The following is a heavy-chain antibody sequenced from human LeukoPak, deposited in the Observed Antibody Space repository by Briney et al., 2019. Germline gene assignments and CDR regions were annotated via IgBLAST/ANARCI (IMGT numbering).Heavy chain of an antibody. CDR2: ISAYNGNT. CDR3: ARVVIAAAAPEENSPLDY. J-gene: IGHJ4*02. Sequence: ASVKVSCKASGYTFTSYGISWVRQAPGQGLEWMGWISAYNGNTNYAQKFQGRVTMTTDTSTSTAYMELRSLRSDDTAVYYCARVVIAAAAPEENSPLDYWGQGTLVTVSS. CDR1: GYTFTSYG. D-gene: IGHD6-13*01. V-gene: IGHV1-18*01.